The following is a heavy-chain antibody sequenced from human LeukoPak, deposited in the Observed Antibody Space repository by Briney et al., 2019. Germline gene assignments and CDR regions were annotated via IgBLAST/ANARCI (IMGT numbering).Heavy chain of an antibody. CDR3: ARIPVEPRFDY. Sequence: GGSLRLSCAASGFTFSSYWMSWVRQAPGEGLESVANIKQDGSEKYYADSVKGRFTISRDNAKNSLYLQMNSLKAEVTAVYYCARIPVEPRFDYWGQGTLVTVSS. CDR2: IKQDGSEK. J-gene: IGHJ4*02. V-gene: IGHV3-7*01. CDR1: GFTFSSYW. D-gene: IGHD4-23*01.